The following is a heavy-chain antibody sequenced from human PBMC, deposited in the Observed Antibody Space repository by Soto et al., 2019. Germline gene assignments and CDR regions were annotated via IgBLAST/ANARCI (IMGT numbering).Heavy chain of an antibody. V-gene: IGHV1-8*01. Sequence: QVQLVQSGAEVKKPGASVKVSCKASGYTFTSYDINWVRQATGQGPEWMGWMNPNSGDTHYAQTFQGRVTMTRSTSISAAYMELSSLRSEETAMYYWARWYGGNSGDYWGQGTLVTVSS. D-gene: IGHD3-10*01. CDR1: GYTFTSYD. J-gene: IGHJ4*02. CDR3: ARWYGGNSGDY. CDR2: MNPNSGDT.